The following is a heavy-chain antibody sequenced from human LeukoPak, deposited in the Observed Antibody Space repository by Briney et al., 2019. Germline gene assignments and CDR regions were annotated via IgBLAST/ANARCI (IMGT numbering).Heavy chain of an antibody. V-gene: IGHV3-7*03. CDR3: ARVISRSWYYYDS. D-gene: IGHD3-22*01. Sequence: GGSLSLSCAASGFTFSSYWMSWVRQAPGKGLEWVAIIKQDGSEKYYVDSVKGRFTISRDNAKNSLYLQMNSLRAEDTAVYYCARVISRSWYYYDSWGQGTLVTVSS. CDR1: GFTFSSYW. CDR2: IKQDGSEK. J-gene: IGHJ4*02.